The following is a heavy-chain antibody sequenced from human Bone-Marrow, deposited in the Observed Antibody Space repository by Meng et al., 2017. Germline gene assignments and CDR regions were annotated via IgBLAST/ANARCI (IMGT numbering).Heavy chain of an antibody. CDR3: ARESSSGSYYFDY. CDR1: GGSISSGGYY. J-gene: IGHJ4*02. D-gene: IGHD6-19*01. CDR2: IYYSEST. Sequence: VQLQESGPGLGKPSQTLSLTCTVSGGSISSGGYYWSWIRQHPGKGLEWIGYIYYSESTYYTPSLKSRVTISVDTSKNQFSLRLSSVTAADTAVYYCARESSSGSYYFDYWGQGTLVTVSS. V-gene: IGHV4-31*03.